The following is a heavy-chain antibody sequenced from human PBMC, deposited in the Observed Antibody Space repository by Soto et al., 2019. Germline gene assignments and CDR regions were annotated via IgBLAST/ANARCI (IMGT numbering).Heavy chain of an antibody. Sequence: EVQLVESGGGLVQPGGSLRLSCAASGFTFSSYWMSWVRQAPGKGLEWVANIKQDGSEKYYVDSVKGRFTISRDNAKNSLYLQMNSPRAEDTAVYYCASHPVLGATDYWGQGTLVTVSS. V-gene: IGHV3-7*01. CDR2: IKQDGSEK. D-gene: IGHD5-12*01. J-gene: IGHJ4*02. CDR3: ASHPVLGATDY. CDR1: GFTFSSYW.